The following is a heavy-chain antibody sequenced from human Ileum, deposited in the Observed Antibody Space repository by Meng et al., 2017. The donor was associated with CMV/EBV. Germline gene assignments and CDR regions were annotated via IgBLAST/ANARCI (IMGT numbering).Heavy chain of an antibody. D-gene: IGHD3-22*01. V-gene: IGHV3-48*04. J-gene: IGHJ4*02. CDR2: ITSSSDSI. CDR1: GFSFSTYS. CDR3: ARDLDDSSGFDY. Sequence: GGSLRLSCAASGFSFSTYSMNWVRQAPGKGPEWVSYITSSSDSIYYADSVKGRFTISRDNAKNSLYLQMNSLKAEDTAIYYCARDLDDSSGFDYWGQGTLVTVSS.